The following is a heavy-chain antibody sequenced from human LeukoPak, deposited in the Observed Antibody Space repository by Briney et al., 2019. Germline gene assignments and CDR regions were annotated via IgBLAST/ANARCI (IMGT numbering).Heavy chain of an antibody. Sequence: SVKVSCKASGYTFTDYYIDWVRQAPGQGLEWMGRIIPILGIANYAQKFQGRVTITADKSTSTAYMELSSLRSEDTAVYYCARGGFGGITMVRGARFDYWGQGTLVTVSS. CDR3: ARGGFGGITMVRGARFDY. CDR1: GYTFTDYY. D-gene: IGHD3-10*01. V-gene: IGHV1-69*02. J-gene: IGHJ4*02. CDR2: IIPILGIA.